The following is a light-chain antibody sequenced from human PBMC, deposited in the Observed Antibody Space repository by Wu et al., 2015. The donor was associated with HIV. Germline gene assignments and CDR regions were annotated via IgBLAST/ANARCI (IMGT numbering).Light chain of an antibody. V-gene: IGKV3-20*01. J-gene: IGKJ1*01. CDR1: QSVSSTY. CDR3: QQYTNPPSWT. CDR2: SAS. Sequence: EIVLTQSPGILSLSPGERATLSCKASQSVSSTYIAWYQQTPGQAPRLLVYSASRRAIGIPDRFSGSGSGTDFTLTINKLEPEDFAVYYCQQYTNPPSWTLGQGTKV.